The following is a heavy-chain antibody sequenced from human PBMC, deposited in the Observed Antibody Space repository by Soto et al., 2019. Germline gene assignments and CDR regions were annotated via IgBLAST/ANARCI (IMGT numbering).Heavy chain of an antibody. V-gene: IGHV2-5*01. CDR3: ARKTVTNYYYGMDV. J-gene: IGHJ6*02. D-gene: IGHD4-4*01. Sequence: GPTLVNPTQPLTLTCTISGVSLSTSGVGVGWIRQPPGKALEWLAFIYWNDDKRYSPSLKSRLTITKDTSKNQVVLTMTNMDSVETATYYCARKTVTNYYYGMDVWGQGTTVTVSS. CDR1: GVSLSTSGVG. CDR2: IYWNDDK.